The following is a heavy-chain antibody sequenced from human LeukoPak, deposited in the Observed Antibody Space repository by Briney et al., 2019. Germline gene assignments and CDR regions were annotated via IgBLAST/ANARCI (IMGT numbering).Heavy chain of an antibody. J-gene: IGHJ5*02. Sequence: ASVKVSCKPSGYTFTSYGLTWVRQAPGQGLEWMGWINTYSGDTNYAQKFQGRVTMTTDTSMNIAYMDLRSLRSDDTAVYYCARDGGYCTTSSCLTGFDPWAREPWSPSPQ. V-gene: IGHV1-18*01. CDR3: ARDGGYCTTSSCLTGFDP. CDR1: GYTFTSYG. CDR2: INTYSGDT. D-gene: IGHD2-2*01.